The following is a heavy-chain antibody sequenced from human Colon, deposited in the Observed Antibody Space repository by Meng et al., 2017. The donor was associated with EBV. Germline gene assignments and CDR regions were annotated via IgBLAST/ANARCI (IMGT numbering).Heavy chain of an antibody. J-gene: IGHJ4*02. V-gene: IGHV2-5*02. CDR3: AQVGGELAPGGAIES. D-gene: IGHD3-16*01. CDR2: IYWDDDK. CDR1: GFSLRSSGVG. Sequence: QITLKESGPTLVKPXQTXTVTXXFSGFSLRSSGVGVGWIRQPPGKALEWLAVIYWDDDKHYSPSLKTRLTITKDTSINQVVLTMTDTEPVDTATYFCAQVGGELAPGGAIESWGQGTLVTVSS.